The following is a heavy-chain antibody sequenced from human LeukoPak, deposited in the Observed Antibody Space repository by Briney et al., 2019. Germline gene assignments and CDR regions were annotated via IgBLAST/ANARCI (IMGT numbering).Heavy chain of an antibody. CDR1: GGSISSYY. D-gene: IGHD6-6*01. Sequence: SETLSLTCTVSGGSISSYYWSWIRQPRGKGLEWIGYIYYSGSTNYNPSLKSRVTMSIHTSKKQFSLKLDSVTAADTAVYYCARWDSSSSAFDYWGQGTLVTVSS. J-gene: IGHJ4*02. V-gene: IGHV4-59*01. CDR3: ARWDSSSSAFDY. CDR2: IYYSGST.